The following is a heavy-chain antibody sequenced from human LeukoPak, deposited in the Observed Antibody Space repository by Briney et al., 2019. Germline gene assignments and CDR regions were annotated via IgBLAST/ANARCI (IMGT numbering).Heavy chain of an antibody. CDR2: INSDGSST. J-gene: IGHJ3*02. D-gene: IGHD3-10*01. Sequence: GGSLRLSCAASGITFSSYWMHWVRQAPGKGLVWVSRINSDGSSTNYADSVKGRFTISRDNAKNTLYLQMNSLRAEDTAVYYCARSASGSAFNDAFDIWGQGTMVTVSS. CDR1: GITFSSYW. V-gene: IGHV3-74*01. CDR3: ARSASGSAFNDAFDI.